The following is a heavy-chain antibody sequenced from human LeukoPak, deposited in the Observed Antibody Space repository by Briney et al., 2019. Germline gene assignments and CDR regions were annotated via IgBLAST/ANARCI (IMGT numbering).Heavy chain of an antibody. D-gene: IGHD2-2*01. V-gene: IGHV3-53*01. Sequence: PGGSLILSCAASGFTVSTYYMTWVRQAPGKGLECVSVIYSGGSTYYADSVKGRFTVSRDNSKNTLYLQMNSLRAEDTAMYYCARGLGYCTSTTCLLPFDYWGQGTLATVSS. CDR1: GFTVSTYY. CDR3: ARGLGYCTSTTCLLPFDY. J-gene: IGHJ4*02. CDR2: IYSGGST.